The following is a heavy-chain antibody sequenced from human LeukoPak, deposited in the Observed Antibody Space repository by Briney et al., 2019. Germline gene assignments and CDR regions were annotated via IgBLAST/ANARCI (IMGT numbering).Heavy chain of an antibody. CDR3: ARRMTTVVNTYWYFDL. Sequence: SETLSLTCTVSGGSITNYYWNWIRQSPGKGLEWIGYSHFSGNTNYNPSLKSRVTMSIDTSKNQFSLRLTSVTAADTAVYYCARRMTTVVNTYWYFDLWGRGTLVTVSS. J-gene: IGHJ2*01. CDR1: GGSITNYY. V-gene: IGHV4-59*08. D-gene: IGHD4-23*01. CDR2: SHFSGNT.